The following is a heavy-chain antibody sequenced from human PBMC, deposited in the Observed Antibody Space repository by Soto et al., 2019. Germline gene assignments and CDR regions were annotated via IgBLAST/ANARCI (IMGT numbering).Heavy chain of an antibody. Sequence: SETLSLTCAVYGGSFSGYYWSWSLQPPWKGLEWIGEINHSGSTNYNPSLKSRVTISVDTSKNQFSLKLSSVTAADTAVYYCARRATTVTPKRKRGSFDYWGQGTLVTVSS. D-gene: IGHD4-17*01. J-gene: IGHJ4*02. CDR2: INHSGST. CDR1: GGSFSGYY. CDR3: ARRATTVTPKRKRGSFDY. V-gene: IGHV4-34*01.